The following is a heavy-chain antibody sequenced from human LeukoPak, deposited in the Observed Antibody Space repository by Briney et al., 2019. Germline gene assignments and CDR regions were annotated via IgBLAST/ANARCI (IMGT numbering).Heavy chain of an antibody. V-gene: IGHV3-21*04. Sequence: GGSLRLSCAASGFTFSSYSMNWVRQAPGKGLEWVSSISSSSSYIYYADSVKGRFTISRDNAKNSLYLQMNSLRAEDTAAYYCAKDSGWFRFDYWGQGTLVTVSS. CDR3: AKDSGWFRFDY. J-gene: IGHJ4*02. D-gene: IGHD6-13*01. CDR1: GFTFSSYS. CDR2: ISSSSSYI.